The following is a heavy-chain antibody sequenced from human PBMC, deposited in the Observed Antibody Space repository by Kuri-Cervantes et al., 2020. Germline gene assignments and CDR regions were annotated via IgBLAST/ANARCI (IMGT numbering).Heavy chain of an antibody. J-gene: IGHJ4*02. CDR1: GDSVSSNSAA. Sequence: SETLSLTCAISGDSVSSNSAAWNWIRQSPSRGLEWVGRTYYRSNWQNDYAVSVKGRITIKPDTSKNQFSLQLSSVSLEDTAIYYCARDQYYFDYWGQGTLVTVSS. CDR3: ARDQYYFDY. V-gene: IGHV6-1*01. CDR2: TYYRSNWQN.